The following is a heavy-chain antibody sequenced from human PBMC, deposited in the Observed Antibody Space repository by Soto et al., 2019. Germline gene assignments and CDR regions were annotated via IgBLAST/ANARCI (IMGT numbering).Heavy chain of an antibody. CDR1: GYTFTSYA. CDR3: ARAATTYVNLVATIPRFFDY. D-gene: IGHD5-12*01. Sequence: QVQLVQSGAEVKKPGASVKVSCKASGYTFTSYAMHWVRQAPGQRLEWMGWINAGNGNTKYSQKFQGRVTITRDTSASTAYMELRSLRSDDTAVYYCARAATTYVNLVATIPRFFDYWGQGTLVTVSS. J-gene: IGHJ4*02. V-gene: IGHV1-3*01. CDR2: INAGNGNT.